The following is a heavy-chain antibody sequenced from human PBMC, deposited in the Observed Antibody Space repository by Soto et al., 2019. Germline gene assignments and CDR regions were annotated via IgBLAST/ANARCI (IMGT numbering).Heavy chain of an antibody. J-gene: IGHJ6*03. CDR3: ARPKQQLVLGYYYYYMDV. V-gene: IGHV4-39*01. Sequence: SSETLSLTCTVSGGSISSSSYYWGWIRQPPGKGLEWIGSIYYSGSTYYNPSLKSRVTISVDTSKNQFSLKLSSVTAADTAVYYCARPKQQLVLGYYYYYMDVWGKGTTVTVSS. CDR1: GGSISSSSYY. CDR2: IYYSGST. D-gene: IGHD6-13*01.